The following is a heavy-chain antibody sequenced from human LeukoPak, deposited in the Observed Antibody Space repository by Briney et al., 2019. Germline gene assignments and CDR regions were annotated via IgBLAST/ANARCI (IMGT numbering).Heavy chain of an antibody. J-gene: IGHJ4*02. V-gene: IGHV4-34*01. Sequence: PSETLSLTCAVYGGSFSGYYWSWIRQPPGKGLEWIGEINHSGSTNYNPSLKSRVTISVDTSKNQFSLKLSSVTAADTAVYYCARAPRGETYFDYWGQGTLVTVSS. CDR3: ARAPRGETYFDY. CDR1: GGSFSGYY. CDR2: INHSGST. D-gene: IGHD3-16*01.